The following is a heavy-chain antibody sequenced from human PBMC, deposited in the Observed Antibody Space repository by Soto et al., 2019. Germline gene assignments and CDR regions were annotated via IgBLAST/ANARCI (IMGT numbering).Heavy chain of an antibody. Sequence: SETLSLTCTVSGGSISSSSYYWGWIRQPPGKGLEWIGSIYYSGSTYYNPSLKSRVTISVDTSKNQFSLKLSSVTAADTAVYYCARVKYCSSYSYYYYYYMDVWGKGTTVTVSS. CDR2: IYYSGST. V-gene: IGHV4-39*07. CDR1: GGSISSSSYY. CDR3: ARVKYCSSYSYYYYYYMDV. D-gene: IGHD6-13*01. J-gene: IGHJ6*03.